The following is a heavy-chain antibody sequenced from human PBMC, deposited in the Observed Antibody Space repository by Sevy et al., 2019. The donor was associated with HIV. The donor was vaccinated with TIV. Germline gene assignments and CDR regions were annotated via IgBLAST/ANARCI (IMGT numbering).Heavy chain of an antibody. J-gene: IGHJ4*01. D-gene: IGHD6-13*01. CDR3: ARDPGAAASKGDLDY. CDR1: GGSISSSNW. V-gene: IGHV4-4*02. Sequence: SETLSLTCAVSGGSISSSNWWTWVRQSPGKGLEWIGKIHHARSAKYNPSLQSRVTISVDKSNNQFSLKLNSVTAADAAVYYCARDPGAAASKGDLDYWGHGIKVTVSS. CDR2: IHHARSA.